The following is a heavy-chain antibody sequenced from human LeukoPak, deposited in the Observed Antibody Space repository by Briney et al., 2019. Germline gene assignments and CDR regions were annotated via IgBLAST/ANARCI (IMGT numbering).Heavy chain of an antibody. D-gene: IGHD3-3*01. CDR3: ARDREGGYDFWSGYGANWFDP. CDR2: IKQEGSEK. CDR1: GFTFSSYW. V-gene: IGHV3-7*01. J-gene: IGHJ5*02. Sequence: GGSLRLSCAASGFTFSSYWMSWVRQAPGKGLEWVANIKQEGSEKDYVDSVKGRFTMPRDNAKNSLYLQMNSLRAEDTAVYYCARDREGGYDFWSGYGANWFDPWGQGTLVTVSS.